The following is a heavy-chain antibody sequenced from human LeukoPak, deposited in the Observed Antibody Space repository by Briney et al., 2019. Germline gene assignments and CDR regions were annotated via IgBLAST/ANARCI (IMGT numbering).Heavy chain of an antibody. J-gene: IGHJ6*03. CDR3: ARGNYGYYYYYYMDV. D-gene: IGHD1-7*01. V-gene: IGHV4-38-2*02. CDR1: GYSISSGYD. CDR2: IYHNGRT. Sequence: PSETLSLTCTVSGYSISSGYDWGWIRQPPGKGLEWIGSIYHNGRTCYNPSLKSRVTISVDTSKNQFSLKLSSVTAADTAVYYCARGNYGYYYYYYMDVWGKGTTVTVSS.